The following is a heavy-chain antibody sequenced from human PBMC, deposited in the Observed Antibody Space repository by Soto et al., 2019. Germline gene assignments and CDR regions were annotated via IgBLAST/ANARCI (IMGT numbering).Heavy chain of an antibody. Sequence: EEQLLESGGGLVQPGGSLRLSCAASGFTFSDYAMSWVRQAPGKGLEWVSGLGGSNSDTHYAASVEGRFTVSRDNSGSTLFLQMNSLRVEDTAVYYCAKDKVDHNSVWDPFDIWGQGTMVTVSA. CDR1: GFTFSDYA. CDR3: AKDKVDHNSVWDPFDI. CDR2: LGGSNSDT. D-gene: IGHD2-15*01. J-gene: IGHJ3*02. V-gene: IGHV3-23*01.